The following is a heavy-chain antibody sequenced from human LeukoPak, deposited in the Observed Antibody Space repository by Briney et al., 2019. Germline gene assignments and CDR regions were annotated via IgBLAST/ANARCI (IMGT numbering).Heavy chain of an antibody. CDR2: INPNSGGT. CDR1: GYTFTAYY. D-gene: IGHD3-10*01. CDR3: ARYGSGSEPFLT. J-gene: IGHJ5*02. Sequence: ASVKVSCKASGYTFTAYYIHWVRQAPGQGLEWMGWINPNSGGTNYAQKSQGRVTMTRDTSISTAYMELSSDDTAVYYCARYGSGSEPFLTWGQGTLVTVSS. V-gene: IGHV1-2*02.